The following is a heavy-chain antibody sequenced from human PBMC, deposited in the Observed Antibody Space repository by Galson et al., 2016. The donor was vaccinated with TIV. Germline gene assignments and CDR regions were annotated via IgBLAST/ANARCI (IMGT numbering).Heavy chain of an antibody. J-gene: IGHJ4*02. V-gene: IGHV3-30*18. D-gene: IGHD4-17*01. CDR3: AKVGARGYGDYPYYLEY. Sequence: SLRLSCAASGFTFYIYGIPWVRQAPGKGLEWMGFISYAGTNEKYADYVQGRFTISRDKSKNTVSLQMNSLRTEDTAVYYCAKVGARGYGDYPYYLEYWGQGTPVIVSS. CDR2: ISYAGTNE. CDR1: GFTFYIYG.